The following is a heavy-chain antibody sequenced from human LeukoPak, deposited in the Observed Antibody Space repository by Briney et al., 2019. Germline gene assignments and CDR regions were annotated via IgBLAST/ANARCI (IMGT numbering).Heavy chain of an antibody. V-gene: IGHV3-30-3*01. CDR1: GFTVSSNY. CDR2: ISYDGSNK. Sequence: GGSLRLSCAASGFTVSSNYMSWVRQAPGKGLEWVAVISYDGSNKYYADSVKGRFTISRDNSKNTLYLQMNSLRAEDTAVYYCARGGNYYDSSGSEDYWGQGTLVTVSS. J-gene: IGHJ4*02. CDR3: ARGGNYYDSSGSEDY. D-gene: IGHD3-22*01.